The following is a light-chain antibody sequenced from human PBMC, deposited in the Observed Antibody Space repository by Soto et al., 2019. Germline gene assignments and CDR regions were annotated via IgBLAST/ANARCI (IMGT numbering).Light chain of an antibody. V-gene: IGKV1-6*01. CDR2: AAS. CDR3: LQDHNYPRT. CDR1: QDIKNE. Sequence: AIQMTQSPSSLSASVGDRVTITCRASQDIKNELGWYQQKPGKAPNVLIYAASTLLSGVPSRFSGVGSGTDFTLTISSLQPEDFATYYCLQDHNYPRTFGQGTRVEIK. J-gene: IGKJ1*01.